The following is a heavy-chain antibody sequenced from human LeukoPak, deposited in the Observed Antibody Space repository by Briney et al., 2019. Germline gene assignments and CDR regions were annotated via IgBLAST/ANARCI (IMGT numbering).Heavy chain of an antibody. V-gene: IGHV3-33*01. Sequence: PGGSLRLSCAASGFTFSSYGMHWVRQAPGKGLEWVAVIWYDGSNKYYADSVKGRFTISRDNSKNTLYLQMNSLRAEDTAVYYCARVNGWGSRSIDYWGQGTLVTVSS. CDR1: GFTFSSYG. D-gene: IGHD2-21*01. CDR2: IWYDGSNK. J-gene: IGHJ4*02. CDR3: ARVNGWGSRSIDY.